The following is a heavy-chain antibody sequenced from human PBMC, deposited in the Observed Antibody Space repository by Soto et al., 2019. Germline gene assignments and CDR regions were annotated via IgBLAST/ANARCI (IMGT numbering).Heavy chain of an antibody. V-gene: IGHV1-24*01. CDR1: GYTLTELS. Sequence: GASVKVSCKVSGYTLTELSMHWVRQAPGKGLEWMGGFDPEDGETIYAQKFQGRVTMTEDTSTDIAYMELSSLRSEDTAVYYCAVRLGYCTNGVCYQFDYWGQGTLVTVSS. CDR3: AVRLGYCTNGVCYQFDY. CDR2: FDPEDGET. D-gene: IGHD2-8*01. J-gene: IGHJ4*02.